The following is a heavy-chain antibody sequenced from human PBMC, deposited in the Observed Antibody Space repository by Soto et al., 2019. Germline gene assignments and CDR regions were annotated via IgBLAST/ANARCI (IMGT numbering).Heavy chain of an antibody. J-gene: IGHJ2*01. CDR3: ARDLNTGGKYWYFEI. D-gene: IGHD2-15*01. CDR2: INRFSGDT. V-gene: IGHV1-18*01. Sequence: QVQLVQSGAEVKKPGASVKVSCKASGYTFTHYGITWVRQAPGQGLEWMGWINRFSGDTNYPQKLQGRLTMTTDTSTNAVYVELRSLRSDDTAVYYCARDLNTGGKYWYFEIWGRGTLVTVSS. CDR1: GYTFTHYG.